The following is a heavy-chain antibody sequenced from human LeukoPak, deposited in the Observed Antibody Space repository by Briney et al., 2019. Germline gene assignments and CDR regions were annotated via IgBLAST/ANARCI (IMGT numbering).Heavy chain of an antibody. V-gene: IGHV3-33*06. J-gene: IGHJ4*02. Sequence: GGSLRLSCGASGFTFSSFGMHWVRQAPGKGLEWVAVIWSDGSNQYYADSVKGRFTITRDNSKNTLYLQMNSLRAGDTAVYYCAKSSYYDSSGFYREYYFDYWGQGTLVPVSS. CDR1: GFTFSSFG. CDR2: IWSDGSNQ. CDR3: AKSSYYDSSGFYREYYFDY. D-gene: IGHD3-22*01.